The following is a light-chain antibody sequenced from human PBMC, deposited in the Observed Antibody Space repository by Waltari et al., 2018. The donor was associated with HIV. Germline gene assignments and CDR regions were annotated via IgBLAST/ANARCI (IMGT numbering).Light chain of an antibody. CDR3: QNYDSAPVA. CDR2: GAS. V-gene: IGKV1-27*01. CDR1: RDISTD. J-gene: IGKJ5*01. Sequence: DIQMSQAPSSLSASMGDRVTITCRASRDISTDLAWYQQKSGEVPKLLIYGASTLRSGVSSRFRGSGSATEFTLTINGLQPEDAASYYCQNYDSAPVAFGQGTRLEI.